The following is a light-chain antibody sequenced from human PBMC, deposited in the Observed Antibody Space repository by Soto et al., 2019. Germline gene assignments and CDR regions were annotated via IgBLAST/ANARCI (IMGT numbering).Light chain of an antibody. J-gene: IGLJ1*01. Sequence: QSALTQPASVSGSPGQSITISCTGTSSDVGGYNYVSWYQQHPGKAPQLMIYDVSNRPSGVSNRFSGSKSGNTASLTISGLQAEDESDYYCSSYTSSFYVFGTGTKLTVL. CDR3: SSYTSSFYV. CDR1: SSDVGGYNY. V-gene: IGLV2-14*01. CDR2: DVS.